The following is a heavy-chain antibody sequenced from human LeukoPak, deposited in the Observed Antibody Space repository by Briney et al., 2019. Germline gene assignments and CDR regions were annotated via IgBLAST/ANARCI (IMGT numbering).Heavy chain of an antibody. D-gene: IGHD3-3*01. CDR1: GYTFTGYY. J-gene: IGHJ4*02. V-gene: IGHV1-2*02. CDR3: ARDATRITIFGVITFCDY. Sequence: GASVKVSCKASGYTFTGYYMHWVRQAPGQGLEWMGWINPNSGGTNYAQKFQGRVTMTRDTSISTAYMELSRLRSDDTAVYYCARDATRITIFGVITFCDYWGQGTLVTVSS. CDR2: INPNSGGT.